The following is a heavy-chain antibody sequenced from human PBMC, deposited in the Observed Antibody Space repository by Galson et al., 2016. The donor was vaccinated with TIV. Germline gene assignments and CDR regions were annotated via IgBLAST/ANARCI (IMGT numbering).Heavy chain of an antibody. Sequence: SLRLSCAASGFTSSRFWMTWARQTSLRGLEWVANINQDGSEKHYVDSVKGRFTISRDNAKNSLYLQMNSLRVEDTAVYFCARALGHAEDIWCQGTLVTVS. CDR1: GFTSSRFW. CDR3: ARALGHAEDI. V-gene: IGHV3-7*01. CDR2: INQDGSEK. J-gene: IGHJ4*02.